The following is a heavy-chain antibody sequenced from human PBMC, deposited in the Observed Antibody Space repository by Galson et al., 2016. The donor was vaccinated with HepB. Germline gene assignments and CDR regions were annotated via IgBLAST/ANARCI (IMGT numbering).Heavy chain of an antibody. D-gene: IGHD3-16*01. V-gene: IGHV4-39*01. CDR3: ARHRFGTFDI. J-gene: IGHJ3*02. CDR2: IYYSGST. Sequence: ETLSLTCTVSGGSISRTSYYWGWILQPPGKGLEWIGRIYYSGSTYYNPSLKRRVTISVDKSKNQFSLKLCSVTAADTAVHYCARHRFGTFDIWGQGTMVTVSS. CDR1: GGSISRTSYY.